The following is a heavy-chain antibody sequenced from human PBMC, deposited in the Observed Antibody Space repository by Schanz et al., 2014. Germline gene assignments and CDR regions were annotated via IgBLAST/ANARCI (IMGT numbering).Heavy chain of an antibody. V-gene: IGHV1-2*02. J-gene: IGHJ4*02. CDR3: ARELRLDY. D-gene: IGHD4-17*01. CDR2: INPNSGGT. CDR1: GYTFTNYG. Sequence: QVRLVQSGAELKMPGATVKVSCETSGYTFTNYGVSWVRQAPGQGLEWMGRINPNSGGTNYAQKFQGRVTMTRDTSISTAYMELSSLRSDDTAVYYCARELRLDYWGQGTQVTVSS.